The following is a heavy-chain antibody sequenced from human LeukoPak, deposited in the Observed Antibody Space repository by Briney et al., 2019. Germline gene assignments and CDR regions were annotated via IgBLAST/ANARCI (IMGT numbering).Heavy chain of an antibody. Sequence: SVKVSCKASGGTFSSYTISWVRQAPGQGLEWMGRIIPILGIANYAQKLQGRVTITADKSTSTAYMEMSSLRSEATAVYYCAREVKFDYSNYVDYWGQGTLVTVSS. D-gene: IGHD4-11*01. CDR1: GGTFSSYT. CDR2: IIPILGIA. J-gene: IGHJ4*02. CDR3: AREVKFDYSNYVDY. V-gene: IGHV1-69*04.